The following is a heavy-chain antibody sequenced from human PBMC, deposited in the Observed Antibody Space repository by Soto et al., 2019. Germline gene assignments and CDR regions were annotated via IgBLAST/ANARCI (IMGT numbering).Heavy chain of an antibody. Sequence: QVQLVQSGAEVKKPGSSVKVSCKASGGTFSSYTISWVRQAPGQGLEWMGRIIHILGIANYAQKFQGRVTITADKSTSTAYMELRSLRSEDTAVYYCARSKMIVVTHRPPNAFDLWGQGTMVTVSS. V-gene: IGHV1-69*02. D-gene: IGHD3-22*01. CDR3: ARSKMIVVTHRPPNAFDL. CDR1: GGTFSSYT. J-gene: IGHJ3*01. CDR2: IIHILGIA.